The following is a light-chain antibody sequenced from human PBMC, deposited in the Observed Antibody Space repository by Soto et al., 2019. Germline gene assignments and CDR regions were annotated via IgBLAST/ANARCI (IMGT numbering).Light chain of an antibody. CDR3: QQRSNWPLT. CDR1: QSVSSY. Sequence: EIVLTQSPATLSLSPGERATLSCRASQSVSSYLAWYQQKPGQAPRLLIYDASNRATGIPARFSGSGSGTDFTLTISSLEPEDLAVSYCQQRSNWPLTFGGGTKVAIK. CDR2: DAS. J-gene: IGKJ4*01. V-gene: IGKV3-11*01.